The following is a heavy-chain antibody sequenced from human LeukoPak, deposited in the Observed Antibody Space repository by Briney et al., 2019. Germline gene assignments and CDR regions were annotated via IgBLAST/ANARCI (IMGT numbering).Heavy chain of an antibody. CDR3: ARVDYGDYQYFQH. J-gene: IGHJ1*01. D-gene: IGHD4-17*01. CDR2: ITPDGTST. Sequence: GGSLRLSCEASGFTFSTYWMHWVRQAPGKGLVWVSRITPDGTSTTYADSVKGRFTISRDNSKNTLYLQMSSLRAEDTAVYYCARVDYGDYQYFQHWGQGTLVTVSS. V-gene: IGHV3-74*01. CDR1: GFTFSTYW.